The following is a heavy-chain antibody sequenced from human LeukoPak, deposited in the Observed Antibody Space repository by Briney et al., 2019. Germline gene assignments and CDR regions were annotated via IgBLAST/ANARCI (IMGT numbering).Heavy chain of an antibody. CDR1: GFTFSSYA. D-gene: IGHD3-10*01. CDR3: AKAPWFGELYTDYFDY. J-gene: IGHJ4*02. CDR2: IRYDGSNK. Sequence: GGSLRLSCAASGFTFSSYAMHWVRQAPGKGLEWVAFIRYDGSNKYYADSVKGRFTISRDNSKNTLYLQMNSLRAEDTAVYYCAKAPWFGELYTDYFDYWGQGTLVTVSS. V-gene: IGHV3-30*02.